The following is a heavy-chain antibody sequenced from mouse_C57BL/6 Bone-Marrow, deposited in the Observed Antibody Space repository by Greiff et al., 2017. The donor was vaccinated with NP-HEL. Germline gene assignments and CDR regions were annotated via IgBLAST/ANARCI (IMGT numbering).Heavy chain of an antibody. CDR3: ARSFYYSSYVCYAMDY. Sequence: VQLQQSGPELVKPGASVKISCKASGYSFTGYYMNWVKQSPEKSLEWIGEINPSTGGTTYNQKFKAKATLTVDKSSSTAYMQLKRLTSEDSAVYYCARSFYYSSYVCYAMDYWGQGTWGTVSS. J-gene: IGHJ4*01. CDR1: GYSFTGYY. D-gene: IGHD2-5*01. V-gene: IGHV1-42*01. CDR2: INPSTGGT.